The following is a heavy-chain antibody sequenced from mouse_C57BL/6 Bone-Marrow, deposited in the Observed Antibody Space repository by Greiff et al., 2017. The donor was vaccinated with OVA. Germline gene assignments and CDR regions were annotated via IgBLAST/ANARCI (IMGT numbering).Heavy chain of an antibody. Sequence: EVQLVESGGGLVKPGGSLKLSCAASGFTFSSYAMSWVRQTPEKRLEWVATISDGGSYTYYPDNVKGRFTISRDNAKKNLYLQMSHLKSEDTAMYYCARDRIGGNYDWYFDVWGTGTTVTVSS. V-gene: IGHV5-4*01. J-gene: IGHJ1*03. CDR3: ARDRIGGNYDWYFDV. CDR1: GFTFSSYA. CDR2: ISDGGSYT. D-gene: IGHD2-1*01.